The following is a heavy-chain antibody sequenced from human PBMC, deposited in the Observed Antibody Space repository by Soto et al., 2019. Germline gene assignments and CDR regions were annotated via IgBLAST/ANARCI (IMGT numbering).Heavy chain of an antibody. CDR3: ARTVVVVPAARIKDYYYYYMDV. CDR1: GGSISSYY. D-gene: IGHD2-2*01. Sequence: SETLSLTCTVSGGSISSYYWSWIRQPPGKGLEWIGYIYYSGSTNYNPSLKSRVTISVDTSKNQFSLKLSSVTAADTAVYYCARTVVVVPAARIKDYYYYYMDVWGKGTTVTVSS. J-gene: IGHJ6*03. CDR2: IYYSGST. V-gene: IGHV4-59*01.